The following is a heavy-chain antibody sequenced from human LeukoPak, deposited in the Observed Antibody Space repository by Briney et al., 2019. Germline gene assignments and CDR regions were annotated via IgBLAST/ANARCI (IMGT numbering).Heavy chain of an antibody. J-gene: IGHJ4*02. V-gene: IGHV5-51*01. CDR2: IYPDNSHT. CDR1: EYSFPNYC. CDR3: AIGRGGQQLGDY. D-gene: IGHD6-13*01. Sequence: PGESLKISCKHSEYSFPNYCIGWVRQMPGKGLEGMRIIYPDNSHTRYSPSFQGQVTISADRSISTAYLQWSSLKASDTAMYYCAIGRGGQQLGDYWGQGTLVTVSS.